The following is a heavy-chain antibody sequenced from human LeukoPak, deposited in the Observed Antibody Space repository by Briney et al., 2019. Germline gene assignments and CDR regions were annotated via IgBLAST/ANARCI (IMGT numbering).Heavy chain of an antibody. D-gene: IGHD1-7*01. V-gene: IGHV3-9*01. Sequence: GGSLRLSCAASGFTFDDYAMHWVRQAPGKGLEWVSGISWNSGSIGYADSVKGRFTISRDNAKNSLYLQMNSLRAEDTALYYCAKTANWNYVYFDYWDQGTLVTVSS. CDR1: GFTFDDYA. CDR2: ISWNSGSI. J-gene: IGHJ4*02. CDR3: AKTANWNYVYFDY.